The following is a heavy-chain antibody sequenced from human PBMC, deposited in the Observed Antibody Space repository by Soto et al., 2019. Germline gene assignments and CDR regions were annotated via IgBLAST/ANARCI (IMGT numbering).Heavy chain of an antibody. J-gene: IGHJ6*02. CDR3: ARMGSNCHYYYYGMDV. CDR2: IYYSGST. CDR1: GGSISSGDYY. D-gene: IGHD3-10*01. Sequence: QVQLQESGPGLVKPSQTLSLTCTVSGGSISSGDYYWSWIRQPPGKGLEWIGYIYYSGSTYYNPSLKSRLTISVDTSKNQFSLKLSSVTAADTAVYYCARMGSNCHYYYYGMDVWGQGTTVTVSS. V-gene: IGHV4-30-4*01.